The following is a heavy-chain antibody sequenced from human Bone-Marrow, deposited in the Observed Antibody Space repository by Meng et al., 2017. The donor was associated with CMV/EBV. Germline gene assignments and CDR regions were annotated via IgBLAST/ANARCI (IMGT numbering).Heavy chain of an antibody. V-gene: IGHV1-2*02. J-gene: IGHJ6*02. CDR2: INPNSGGT. Sequence: ASVKVSCKASGYTFTGYYMHWVRQAPGQGLEWMGWINPNSGGTNYAQKFQGRVTITRNTSISTAYMELSSLRSEDTAVYYCARVPELTLSMDVWGQGTTVTVSS. CDR1: GYTFTGYY. D-gene: IGHD1-1*01. CDR3: ARVPELTLSMDV.